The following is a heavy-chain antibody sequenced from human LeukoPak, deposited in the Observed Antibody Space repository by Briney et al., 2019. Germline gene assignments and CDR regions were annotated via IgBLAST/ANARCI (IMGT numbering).Heavy chain of an antibody. CDR2: MNPNSGNT. J-gene: IGHJ6*02. CDR3: ARGLLSSWSASNYYYGMDV. D-gene: IGHD6-13*01. V-gene: IGHV1-8*01. Sequence: ASVKVSCKASGYTFTSYEINWVRQATGQGLEWMGWMNPNSGNTGYAQKFQGRVTMTRNTSISTAYMGLSSLRSEDTAVYYCARGLLSSWSASNYYYGMDVWGQGTTVTVSS. CDR1: GYTFTSYE.